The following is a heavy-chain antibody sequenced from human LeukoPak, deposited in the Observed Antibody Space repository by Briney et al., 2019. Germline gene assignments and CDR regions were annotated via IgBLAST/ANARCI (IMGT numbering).Heavy chain of an antibody. CDR1: GPTVSHNY. D-gene: IGHD3-22*01. V-gene: IGHV3-53*01. J-gene: IGHJ4*02. CDR3: AGDRSNYYGNLVSSDH. CDR2: IQNGDTT. Sequence: PRGSLRLSCAASGPTVSHNYMSWVGQAPGKGLEWVSVIQNGDTTYYADSVKGRFIISRDNFKNTIYLHMNDLRAEETGVYYCAGDRSNYYGNLVSSDHWGQGTLVTVSS.